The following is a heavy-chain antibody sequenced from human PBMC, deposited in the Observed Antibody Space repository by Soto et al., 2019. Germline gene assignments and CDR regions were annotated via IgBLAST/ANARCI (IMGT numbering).Heavy chain of an antibody. D-gene: IGHD7-27*01. CDR1: TFTLSSYG. V-gene: IGHV3-23*01. CDR2: ISPSGGDT. J-gene: IGHJ5*02. Sequence: PGGSLRLSCVAYTFTLSSYGMTWVRQAPGKGLEWVSSISPSGGDTYYADSVKGRVTISRDNSINTLYLQMDSLRVEDTALYYSARGWGSPDPWGQGTLVTVSS. CDR3: ARGWGSPDP.